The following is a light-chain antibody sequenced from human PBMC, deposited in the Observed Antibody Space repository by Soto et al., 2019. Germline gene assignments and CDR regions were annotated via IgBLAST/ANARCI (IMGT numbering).Light chain of an antibody. CDR3: AAWDDTVRSYA. CDR1: ISNIATNY. CDR2: RDN. Sequence: QSVLTQPPSVSGTPGQRVTISCSGGISNIATNYVHWFQQLPGTAPKVLSNRDNQRPSGVPDRFSGSKSGTSASLAISGLRSEDEAEYYCAAWDDTVRSYAFGTGTKVTVL. J-gene: IGLJ1*01. V-gene: IGLV1-47*01.